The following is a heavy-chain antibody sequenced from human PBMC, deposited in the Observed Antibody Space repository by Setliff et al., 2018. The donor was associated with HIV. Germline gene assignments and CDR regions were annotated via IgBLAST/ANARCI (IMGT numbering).Heavy chain of an antibody. Sequence: GASVKVSCKASGGTFSTYSISWVRQAPGQGLEWMGGNIPIFGTANYAQKFQGRVTITADESTTTAYMELSGLRSDDTAVYYRARVTYCGGDCYYFDYWGQGTLVTVSS. CDR1: GGTFSTYS. V-gene: IGHV1-69*13. J-gene: IGHJ4*02. D-gene: IGHD2-21*02. CDR3: ARVTYCGGDCYYFDY. CDR2: NIPIFGTA.